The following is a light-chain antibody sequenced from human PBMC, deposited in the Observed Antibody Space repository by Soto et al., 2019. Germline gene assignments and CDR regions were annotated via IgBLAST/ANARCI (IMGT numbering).Light chain of an antibody. CDR1: SSDIGGFNY. Sequence: QSALTQPASVSGSPGQSITISCTGTSSDIGGFNYVSWYQQHPGKAPKLMIYDVSNRPSGVSNRFSGSKSGNTASLTISGLQADDEADYYCNSYTSTYTDAFGTGTKLTVL. V-gene: IGLV2-14*01. CDR2: DVS. CDR3: NSYTSTYTDA. J-gene: IGLJ1*01.